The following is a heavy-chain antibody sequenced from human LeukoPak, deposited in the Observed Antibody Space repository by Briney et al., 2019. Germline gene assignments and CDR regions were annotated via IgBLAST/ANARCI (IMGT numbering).Heavy chain of an antibody. CDR3: ARRAAAMRDYYYYMDV. CDR1: GFTFSSYW. Sequence: GGSLRLSCAASGFTFSSYWMSWVRQAPGKGLEWVANIKQDGSEKYYVDPVKGRFTISRDNAKNSLYLQMNSLRAEDTAVYYCARRAAAMRDYYYYMDVWGKGTTVTVSS. D-gene: IGHD2-2*01. J-gene: IGHJ6*03. CDR2: IKQDGSEK. V-gene: IGHV3-7*01.